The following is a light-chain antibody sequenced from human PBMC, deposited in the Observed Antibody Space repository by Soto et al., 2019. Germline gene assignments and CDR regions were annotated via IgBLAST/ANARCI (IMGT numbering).Light chain of an antibody. Sequence: EIVMTQSPATLSVSPGEGATLSCKASQNVYNNLAWYQQKPGQAPRLLIYGASSRATGIPDRFSGSGSGTDFTLTISRLEPEDFAVYYCQQYGSSPLTFGGGTKVDIK. V-gene: IGKV3-20*01. J-gene: IGKJ4*01. CDR2: GAS. CDR1: QNVYNN. CDR3: QQYGSSPLT.